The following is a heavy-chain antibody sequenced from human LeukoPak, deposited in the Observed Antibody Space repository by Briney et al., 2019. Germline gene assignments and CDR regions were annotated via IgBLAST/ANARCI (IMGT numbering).Heavy chain of an antibody. D-gene: IGHD6-19*01. J-gene: IGHJ4*02. CDR1: GFTSSTYS. V-gene: IGHV3-23*01. CDR3: AKDVAPDSGWDLDY. CDR2: IYNSGAKT. Sequence: GGSLRLSCAASGFTSSTYSMTWVRQGPGKGLEWVSSIYNSGAKTFYADSVKGRFTISRDNSKNTLYLQMNSLRVEDTAVYYCAKDVAPDSGWDLDYWGQGTLVTVSS.